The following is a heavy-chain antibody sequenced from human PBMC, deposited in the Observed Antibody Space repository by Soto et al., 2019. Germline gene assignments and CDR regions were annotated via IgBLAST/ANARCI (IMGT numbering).Heavy chain of an antibody. D-gene: IGHD6-19*01. CDR3: ARALEVAGTWWFDP. CDR2: IYPGDSDT. J-gene: IGHJ5*02. V-gene: IGHV5-51*01. Sequence: XGSLNLSWNGSGYSCTSYLIGLVLQMPGKGLEWMGIIYPGDSDTRYSPSFQGQVTISADKSISTAYLQWSSLKASDTAMYYCARALEVAGTWWFDPWGQGTLVTVSS. CDR1: GYSCTSYL.